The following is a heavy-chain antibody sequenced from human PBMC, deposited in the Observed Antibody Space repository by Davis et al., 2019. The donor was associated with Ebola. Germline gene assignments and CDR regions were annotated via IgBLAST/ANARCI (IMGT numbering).Heavy chain of an antibody. CDR2: INAGNGNT. CDR3: AREAGRDSSGYYRGY. CDR1: GYTFTSYA. J-gene: IGHJ4*02. V-gene: IGHV1-3*01. Sequence: AASVKVSCKASGYTFTSYAMHWVRQAPGQRLEWMGWINAGNGNTKYSQKFQGRVTITRDTSTSTAYMELRSLRSDDTAVYYCAREAGRDSSGYYRGYWGQGTLVTVSS. D-gene: IGHD3-22*01.